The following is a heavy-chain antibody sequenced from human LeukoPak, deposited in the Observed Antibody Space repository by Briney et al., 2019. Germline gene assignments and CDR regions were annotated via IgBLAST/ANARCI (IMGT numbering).Heavy chain of an antibody. J-gene: IGHJ4*02. Sequence: GGSLRLSCAASGFTFRSYSMNWVRQAPGKGLECVSSISSSSSYIYYAASVKGRFTSSRDNAKNSLYLQMNSLRAEDTALYYCAKGRSYGFSAFDYWGQGILVTVSS. CDR3: AKGRSYGFSAFDY. V-gene: IGHV3-21*04. D-gene: IGHD5-18*01. CDR1: GFTFRSYS. CDR2: ISSSSSYI.